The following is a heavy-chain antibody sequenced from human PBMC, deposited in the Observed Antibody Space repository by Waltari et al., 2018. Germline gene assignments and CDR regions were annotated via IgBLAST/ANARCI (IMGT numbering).Heavy chain of an antibody. CDR3: AREIYGGNSRPFDY. CDR2: IYSNGNT. V-gene: IGHV4-59*01. Sequence: QVQLQESGPGLMKPSETLSLTCTVSGGSMEHYFWHWIRQPPGKGLEWIGYIYSNGNTDYNPSLQSRVTISVDTSRSQFSLNLRSVTAADTAVYFCAREIYGGNSRPFDYWGQGTLVTVSS. D-gene: IGHD2-21*02. CDR1: GGSMEHYF. J-gene: IGHJ4*02.